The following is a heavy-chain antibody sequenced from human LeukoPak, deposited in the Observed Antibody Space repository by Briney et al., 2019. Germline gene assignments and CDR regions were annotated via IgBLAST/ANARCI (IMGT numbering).Heavy chain of an antibody. CDR2: IDGDGRQK. D-gene: IGHD3-3*02. V-gene: IGHV3-7*03. CDR3: ATDMAFSAFDI. CDR1: GFSFTNYW. Sequence: EGSLRLSCIASGFSFTNYWMVWIRQAPGKGLEWVASIDGDGRQKDYVDSVKGRFTISRDNARNSLFLQLNSLRTEDTALYYCATDMAFSAFDIWGHGTMVIVSS. J-gene: IGHJ3*02.